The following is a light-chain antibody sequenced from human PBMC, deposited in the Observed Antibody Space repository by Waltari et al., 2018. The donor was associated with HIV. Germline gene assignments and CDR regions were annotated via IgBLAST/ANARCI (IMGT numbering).Light chain of an antibody. CDR1: QPIDSH. CDR2: EAS. J-gene: IGKJ3*01. V-gene: IGKV1-39*01. Sequence: IQMTQSPSSLSASVGDRVTITCRASQPIDSHLNWYQQKPGKAPKHLIYEASTLQSGVPSRFSGSRSGTEFTLTISSLQPEDFAICFCQQSYSTAFTFGPGTKVDIK. CDR3: QQSYSTAFT.